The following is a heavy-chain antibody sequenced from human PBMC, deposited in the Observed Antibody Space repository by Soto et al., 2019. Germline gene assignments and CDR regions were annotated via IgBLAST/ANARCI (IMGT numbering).Heavy chain of an antibody. Sequence: EVRLVESGGGLVQPGGSLRLSCAAPGFIVSSNYMTWVRQAPGKGLEWVSLLYSGGATHYAASVKGRFTISSHSSQNTLFLQMNSLRTEDTATYYCLRGRYGSQIHWGQGTKVTVSS. CDR2: LYSGGAT. J-gene: IGHJ4*02. CDR3: LRGRYGSQIH. CDR1: GFIVSSNY. V-gene: IGHV3-53*04. D-gene: IGHD3-10*01.